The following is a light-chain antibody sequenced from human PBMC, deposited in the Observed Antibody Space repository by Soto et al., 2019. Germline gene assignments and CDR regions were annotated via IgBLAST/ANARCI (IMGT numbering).Light chain of an antibody. CDR2: KAS. CDR1: QSLDRDY. J-gene: IGKJ5*01. CDR3: QQSYSTPIT. Sequence: IQMTQSPSTLSASLGDRVTMTCRASQSLDRDYLAWYQQKPGKAPNLLIYKASTLESGVPSRFSGGGSGTAFTLTISSLQPEDFATYYCQQSYSTPITFGQGTRLEIK. V-gene: IGKV1-5*03.